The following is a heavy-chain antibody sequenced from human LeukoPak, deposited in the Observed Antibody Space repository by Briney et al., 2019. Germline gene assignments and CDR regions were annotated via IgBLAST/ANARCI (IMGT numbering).Heavy chain of an antibody. Sequence: ASVTVSCKASGYTFTSYGISWVRQAPGQGLEWMGWISAYNGNTNYAQKLQGRVTMTTDTSTSTAYMELRSLRSDDTAVYYCARDGGVATIENTHYGYWGQGTLVTVSS. CDR3: ARDGGVATIENTHYGY. V-gene: IGHV1-18*01. D-gene: IGHD5-12*01. CDR2: ISAYNGNT. CDR1: GYTFTSYG. J-gene: IGHJ4*02.